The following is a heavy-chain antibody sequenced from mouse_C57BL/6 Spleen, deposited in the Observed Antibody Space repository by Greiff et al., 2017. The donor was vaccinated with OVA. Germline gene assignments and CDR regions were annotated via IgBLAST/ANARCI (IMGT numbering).Heavy chain of an antibody. Sequence: EVQVVESGGDLVKPGGSLKLSCAASGFTFSSYGMSWVRQTPDKRLEWVATISSGGSYTYYPDSVKGRFTISRDNAKNTLYLQMSSLKSEDTAMYYCARQEDDYDAFADWGQGTLVTVSA. CDR2: ISSGGSYT. CDR3: ARQEDDYDAFAD. D-gene: IGHD2-4*01. J-gene: IGHJ3*01. V-gene: IGHV5-6*01. CDR1: GFTFSSYG.